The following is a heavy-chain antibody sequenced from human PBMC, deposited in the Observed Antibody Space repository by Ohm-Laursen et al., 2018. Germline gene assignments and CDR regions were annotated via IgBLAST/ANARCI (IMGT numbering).Heavy chain of an antibody. J-gene: IGHJ5*02. D-gene: IGHD2/OR15-2a*01. Sequence: GSLRLSCAASGFTFSSSGMHWVRQAPGKGLEYVGRIKSKAAGETREYAEPVKGRFTILRDDSKNTLSLQMNSLKTEDTGVYYCSTDHFSWGQGTLVTVSS. V-gene: IGHV3-15*01. CDR2: IKSKAAGETR. CDR1: GFTFSSSG. CDR3: STDHFS.